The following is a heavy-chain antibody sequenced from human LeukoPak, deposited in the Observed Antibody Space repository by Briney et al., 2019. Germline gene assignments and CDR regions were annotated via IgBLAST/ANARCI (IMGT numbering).Heavy chain of an antibody. J-gene: IGHJ3*02. V-gene: IGHV3-21*01. CDR3: ARETPQWLARGAFDI. Sequence: GGSLRLSCAASGFTFSSYSMNWVRQAPGKWLEWVSSISSGRSCIYHADSVRGRFTISRDKAKISLYLKMNSLRAEDTAVYYCARETPQWLARGAFDIWGQGTMVTVSS. D-gene: IGHD6-19*01. CDR2: ISSGRSCI. CDR1: GFTFSSYS.